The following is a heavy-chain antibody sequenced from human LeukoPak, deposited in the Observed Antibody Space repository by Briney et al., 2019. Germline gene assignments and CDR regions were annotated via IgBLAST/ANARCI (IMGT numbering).Heavy chain of an antibody. CDR2: IYTSGST. V-gene: IGHV4-4*07. CDR3: ARGRYYYDTSGLYYFDY. J-gene: IGHJ4*02. CDR1: GGSISSYY. D-gene: IGHD3-22*01. Sequence: PSETLSLTCTVSGGSISSYYWSWIRQPAGKGLEWIGRIYTSGSTNYNPSLKSRVTMSVDTSKNQFSLGLSSVTAADTAVYYCARGRYYYDTSGLYYFDYWGQGTLVTVSS.